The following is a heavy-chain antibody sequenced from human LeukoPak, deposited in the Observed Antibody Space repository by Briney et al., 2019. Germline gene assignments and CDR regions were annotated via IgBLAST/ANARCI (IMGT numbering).Heavy chain of an antibody. CDR2: IYYSGST. CDR3: AREGATFDP. CDR1: GGSISSYY. Sequence: SETLSLTCTVSGGSISSYYWSWIRQPPGKGLEWIGYIYYSGSTNYNPSLKSRVTISVDTSKNQFSLKLSSVTAADTAVYYCAREGATFDPWGQGALVTVSS. J-gene: IGHJ5*02. D-gene: IGHD1-26*01. V-gene: IGHV4-59*01.